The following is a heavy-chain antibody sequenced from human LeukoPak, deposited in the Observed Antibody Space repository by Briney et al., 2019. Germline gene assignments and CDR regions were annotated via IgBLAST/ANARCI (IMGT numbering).Heavy chain of an antibody. J-gene: IGHJ3*02. CDR3: ARDKWGSSTDAFDI. CDR1: GFTLSRYW. V-gene: IGHV3-7*01. D-gene: IGHD6-6*01. CDR2: TKQDGSEK. Sequence: GGSLRLSCAASGFTLSRYWMTWVRQAPGKGLEWVANTKQDGSEKYYVDSVKGRFTISRDNAKNSLYLQMNSLRAEDTAVYYCARDKWGSSTDAFDIWGQGTMVTVSS.